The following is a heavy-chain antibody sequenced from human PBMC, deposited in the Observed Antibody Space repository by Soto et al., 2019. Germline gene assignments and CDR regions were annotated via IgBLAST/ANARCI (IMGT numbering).Heavy chain of an antibody. CDR2: VSYTGYT. J-gene: IGHJ4*02. CDR3: ARGDHDWGDDYGGYSYLHYFDF. D-gene: IGHD3-22*01. V-gene: IGHV4-59*01. Sequence: WTWIRQSPGNGLQWIGSVSYTGYTNYNPSLEGRVTMSIDTSKHRFSLRLSSVTAADTAVYYCARGDHDWGDDYGGYSYLHYFDFWGQGTPVTVSS.